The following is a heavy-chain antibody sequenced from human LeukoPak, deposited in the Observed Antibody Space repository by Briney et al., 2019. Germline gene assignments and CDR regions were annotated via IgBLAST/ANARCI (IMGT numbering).Heavy chain of an antibody. Sequence: ASVKVSCKASGGTFSSYAISWVRQAPGQGLEWMGGIIPIFGTANYAQKFQGRVAMTRDTSTSTVYMELSSLRSEDTAVYYCARGDYYDSNGYYFDYWGQGTLVTVSS. CDR2: IIPIFGTA. CDR3: ARGDYYDSNGYYFDY. J-gene: IGHJ4*02. CDR1: GGTFSSYA. D-gene: IGHD3-22*01. V-gene: IGHV1-69*05.